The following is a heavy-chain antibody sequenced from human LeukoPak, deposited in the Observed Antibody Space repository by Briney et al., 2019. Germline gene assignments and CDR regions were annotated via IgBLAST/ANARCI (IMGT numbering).Heavy chain of an antibody. J-gene: IGHJ4*02. V-gene: IGHV1-2*02. Sequence: ASVKVSCKASGYTFTDYYMHWVRQAPGQGPEWMGWIKPNSGGTNYAQKFQDRVTMTRDTSSVTAYMELSRLRSDDTAVYYCARDRSDSSGLEVPDYWGQGTLVTVSS. CDR1: GYTFTDYY. CDR3: ARDRSDSSGLEVPDY. D-gene: IGHD3-22*01. CDR2: IKPNSGGT.